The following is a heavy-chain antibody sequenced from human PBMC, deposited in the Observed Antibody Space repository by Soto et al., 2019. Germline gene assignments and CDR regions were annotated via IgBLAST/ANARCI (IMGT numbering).Heavy chain of an antibody. CDR2: ISSNSTYI. J-gene: IGHJ6*02. CDR3: ARSIAAAGLQIYYYYYGMDV. Sequence: GGSLRLSCAASGFTFDDHGMTWVRQAPGKGLEWVSSISSNSTYIYYADSVKGRFTISRDNAKNSLYLQMNSLRAEDTAVYYCARSIAAAGLQIYYYYYGMDVWGQGTTVTVSS. V-gene: IGHV3-21*01. D-gene: IGHD6-13*01. CDR1: GFTFDDHG.